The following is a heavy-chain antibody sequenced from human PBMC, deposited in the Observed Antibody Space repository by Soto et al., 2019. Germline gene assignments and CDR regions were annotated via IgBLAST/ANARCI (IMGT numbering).Heavy chain of an antibody. Sequence: EVQLLESGGGLVQPGGSLRLSCAASGFSLSTYGMTWVRQATGKGLEWVSGFSGGSGTTHYADSVKGRFSITRDNSKNTAHLEMNSLRVEDTAIYYCAKWNGYGDYWGQGILVTVSS. CDR1: GFSLSTYG. V-gene: IGHV3-23*01. CDR3: AKWNGYGDY. CDR2: FSGGSGTT. D-gene: IGHD1-1*01. J-gene: IGHJ4*02.